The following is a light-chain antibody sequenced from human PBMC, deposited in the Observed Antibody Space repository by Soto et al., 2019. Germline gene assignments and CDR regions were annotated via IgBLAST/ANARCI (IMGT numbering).Light chain of an antibody. J-gene: IGKJ3*01. V-gene: IGKV3-20*01. CDR1: QSVSSSS. CDR3: QQYGSSPS. CDR2: GAS. Sequence: EIVLTQSPGTLSLSPGERATLSCRASQSVSSSSLAWYRQRPDQAPRLLIYGASLRATGIPDRFSGSGSGTDFTLNISRLEPEDCAVVYCQQYGSSPSFGPGTKVDIK.